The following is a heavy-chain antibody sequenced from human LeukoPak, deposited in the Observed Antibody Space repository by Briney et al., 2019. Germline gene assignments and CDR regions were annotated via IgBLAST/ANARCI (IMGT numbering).Heavy chain of an antibody. CDR1: GESFSGYY. D-gene: IGHD3-22*01. CDR3: ARGVARTYYSDTSGYAAADY. J-gene: IGHJ4*02. Sequence: ASETLSLTRAVYGESFSGYYWSWIRQPPGKGLEWIGEINHSGSTNYNPSLKSRVTISVDTSKNQFSLKLSSVTAADTAVYYCARGVARTYYSDTSGYAAADYWGQGTLVTVSS. CDR2: INHSGST. V-gene: IGHV4-34*01.